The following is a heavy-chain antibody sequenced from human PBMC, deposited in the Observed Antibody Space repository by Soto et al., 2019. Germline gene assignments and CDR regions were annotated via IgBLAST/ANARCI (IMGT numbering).Heavy chain of an antibody. CDR1: GYTLTELS. CDR2: FDPEDGET. V-gene: IGHV1-24*01. D-gene: IGHD2-8*01. CDR3: ATTTIYCTNGVCYEGYYMDV. J-gene: IGHJ6*03. Sequence: ASVKVSCKVSGYTLTELSMHWVRQAPGKGLEWMGGFDPEDGETIYAQKFQGRVTMTEDTSTDTAYMELSSLRSEDTAVYYCATTTIYCTNGVCYEGYYMDVWGKGTTVTVSS.